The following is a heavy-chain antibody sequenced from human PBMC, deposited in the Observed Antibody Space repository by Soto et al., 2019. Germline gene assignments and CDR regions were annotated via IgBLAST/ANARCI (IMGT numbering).Heavy chain of an antibody. CDR1: GDSISSPNW. CDR3: AREGFDHRPDY. J-gene: IGHJ4*02. V-gene: IGHV4-4*02. Sequence: EXXSLTCSVSGDSISSPNWWSWYRQPPGKGLELIGEMFASGSSNYNPSLNGRVTISLDTSKNHFSLKLTYLAAADTAIYYCAREGFDHRPDYWGQGIPITVSS. CDR2: MFASGSS.